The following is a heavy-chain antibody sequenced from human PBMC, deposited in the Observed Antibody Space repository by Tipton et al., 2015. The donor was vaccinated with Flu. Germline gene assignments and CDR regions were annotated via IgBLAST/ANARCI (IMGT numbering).Heavy chain of an antibody. CDR1: GGSISSYY. D-gene: IGHD2-15*01. J-gene: IGHJ4*02. CDR3: ARDRSICSGDSCPYYFDY. V-gene: IGHV4-4*07. CDR2: IYTSGST. Sequence: LRLSCTVSGGSISSYYWSWIRQPAGKGLEWIGRIYTSGSTNYNPSLKSRVTTSVDTSKNQFSLKLSSVTAADTAVYYCARDRSICSGDSCPYYFDYWGQETLVTVSS.